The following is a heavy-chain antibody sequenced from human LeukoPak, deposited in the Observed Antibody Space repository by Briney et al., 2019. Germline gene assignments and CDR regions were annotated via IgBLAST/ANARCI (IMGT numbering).Heavy chain of an antibody. D-gene: IGHD6-13*01. CDR1: GFTFSSYA. CDR2: ISGSGGST. CDR3: AKAPRIAAAGQEYYFDY. J-gene: IGHJ4*02. V-gene: IGHV3-23*01. Sequence: GSLRLSCAASGFTFSSYAMSWVRPAPGKGLEWVSAISGSGGSTYYADSVKGRFTISRDNSKNTLYLQMNSLRAEDTAVYYCAKAPRIAAAGQEYYFDYWGQGTLVTVSS.